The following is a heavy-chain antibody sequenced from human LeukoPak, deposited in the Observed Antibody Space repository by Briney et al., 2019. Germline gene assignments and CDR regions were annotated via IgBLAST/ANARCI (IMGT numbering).Heavy chain of an antibody. Sequence: SETLSLTCTVSGGSISSSSYYWGWIRQPPGKGLEWIGSIYYSGSTYYNPSLKSRVTISVDTSKHQFSLKLSSVTAADTAVYYCAREPRWYSSSWANEDYWGQGTLVTVSS. CDR3: AREPRWYSSSWANEDY. J-gene: IGHJ4*02. CDR2: IYYSGST. CDR1: GGSISSSSYY. V-gene: IGHV4-39*07. D-gene: IGHD6-13*01.